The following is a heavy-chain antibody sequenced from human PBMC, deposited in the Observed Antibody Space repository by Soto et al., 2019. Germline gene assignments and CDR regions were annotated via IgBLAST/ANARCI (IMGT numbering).Heavy chain of an antibody. Sequence: GGSLRLSCAASGFTFSSYGMHWVRRAPGKGLEWVAVISYDGSNKYYADSVKGRFTISRDNSKNTLYLQMNSLRAEDTAVYYCAKDQRFLEWLSAGMDVWGQGTTVTVSS. CDR1: GFTFSSYG. D-gene: IGHD3-3*01. J-gene: IGHJ6*02. V-gene: IGHV3-30*18. CDR2: ISYDGSNK. CDR3: AKDQRFLEWLSAGMDV.